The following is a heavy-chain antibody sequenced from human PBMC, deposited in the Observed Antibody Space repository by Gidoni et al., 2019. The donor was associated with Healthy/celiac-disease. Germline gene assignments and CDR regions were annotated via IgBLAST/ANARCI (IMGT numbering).Heavy chain of an antibody. V-gene: IGHV4-34*01. J-gene: IGHJ6*02. CDR3: ARSGQYDYVWGSYRPYYYYGMDV. CDR1: GGSFSGYY. D-gene: IGHD3-16*02. Sequence: QVQLQQWGAGLLKPSETLSLTCAVYGGSFSGYYWSWIRQPPGKGLEWIGEINHSGSTNYNPSLKSRVTISVDTSKNQFSLKLSFVTAADTAVYYCARSGQYDYVWGSYRPYYYYGMDVWGQGTTVTVSS. CDR2: INHSGST.